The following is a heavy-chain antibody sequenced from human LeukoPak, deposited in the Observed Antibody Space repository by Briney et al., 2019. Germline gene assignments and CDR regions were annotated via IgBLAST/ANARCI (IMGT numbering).Heavy chain of an antibody. CDR2: IKQGGSQK. D-gene: IGHD4-17*01. V-gene: IGHV3-7*01. Sequence: RAGGSLRLSCEASGFTFSDHWMTWVRQAPGKGLEWVANIKQGGSQKYYVDSVKGRFTISRDDVKSTLFLQMNNLRAEDSALYYCARGPNFGYYVDFLDSWGQGTLVTVSS. J-gene: IGHJ4*02. CDR3: ARGPNFGYYVDFLDS. CDR1: GFTFSDHW.